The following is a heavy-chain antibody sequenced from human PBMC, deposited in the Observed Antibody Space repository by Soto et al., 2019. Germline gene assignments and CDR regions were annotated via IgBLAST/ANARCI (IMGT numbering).Heavy chain of an antibody. Sequence: PGGSLRLSCSASGFTFGDYAMSWFRQAPGKGLEWVGFIRSKAYGGTTEYAASVKGRFTISRDDSKSIAYLQMNSLKTEDTAVYYCTRDARSGYYSRLVTNAFDIWGQGTMVTVSS. CDR3: TRDARSGYYSRLVTNAFDI. CDR2: IRSKAYGGTT. D-gene: IGHD3-22*01. V-gene: IGHV3-49*03. CDR1: GFTFGDYA. J-gene: IGHJ3*02.